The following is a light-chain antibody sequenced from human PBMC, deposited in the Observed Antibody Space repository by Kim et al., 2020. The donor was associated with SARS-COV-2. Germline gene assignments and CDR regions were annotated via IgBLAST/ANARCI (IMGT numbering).Light chain of an antibody. CDR1: QGISSW. J-gene: IGKJ5*01. CDR2: TAS. V-gene: IGKV1-12*01. Sequence: ASVGDRVTITWRASQGISSWLAWYQQKPGKAPNLLIYTASSLQSGVPSRVSGSGSGTDFTLTLSSLQPEDFATYYCQQANSFPITFGQGTRLEIK. CDR3: QQANSFPIT.